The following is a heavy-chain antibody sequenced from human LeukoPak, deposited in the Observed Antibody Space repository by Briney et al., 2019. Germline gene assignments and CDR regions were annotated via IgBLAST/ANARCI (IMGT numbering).Heavy chain of an antibody. V-gene: IGHV6-1*01. CDR2: TYYNSKWNK. CDR3: ARGVAGKGAFDL. CDR1: GDSVSNKSVI. J-gene: IGHJ3*01. D-gene: IGHD6-19*01. Sequence: SQTLSLTCALSGDSVSNKSVIWNWVRQSPSRGLEWLGRTYYNSKWNKDYAVPMKSRISINPDTSKNHVSLQMNSVTPEDTAVYYCARGVAGKGAFDLWGRGTMVTVSS.